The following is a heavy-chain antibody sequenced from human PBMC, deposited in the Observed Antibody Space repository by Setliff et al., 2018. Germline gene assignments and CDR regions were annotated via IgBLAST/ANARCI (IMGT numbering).Heavy chain of an antibody. CDR2: INHNGGT. Sequence: SETLSLTCAAYGGSFSGYYWSWIRQPPGRGLEWIGEINHNGGTNYNPSPRSRVTISIHTSKNQFPLNLSSVTAEDTAVYYCARDGGEYWGQGTLVTVSS. V-gene: IGHV4-34*01. CDR3: ARDGGEY. D-gene: IGHD3-16*01. CDR1: GGSFSGYY. J-gene: IGHJ4*02.